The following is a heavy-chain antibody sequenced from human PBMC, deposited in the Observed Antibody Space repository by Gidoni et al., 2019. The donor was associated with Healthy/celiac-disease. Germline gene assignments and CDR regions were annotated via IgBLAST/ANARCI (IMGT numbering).Heavy chain of an antibody. V-gene: IGHV3-33*01. J-gene: IGHJ6*02. D-gene: IGHD3-9*01. Sequence: QVQLVESGGGVVQPGRSLRLSCAASGFTFSSYGMHWVRQAPGKGLEWVAVIWYDGSNKYYADSVKGRFTISRDNSKNTLYLQMNSLRAEDTAVYYCARDGAGYFDWLINYYGMDVWGQGTTVTVSS. CDR1: GFTFSSYG. CDR2: IWYDGSNK. CDR3: ARDGAGYFDWLINYYGMDV.